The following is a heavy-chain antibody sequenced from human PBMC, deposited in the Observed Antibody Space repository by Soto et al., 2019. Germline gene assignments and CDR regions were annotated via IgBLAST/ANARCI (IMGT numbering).Heavy chain of an antibody. V-gene: IGHV4-59*08. J-gene: IGHJ4*02. D-gene: IGHD2-21*01. CDR3: ARGRGYCGGTNCYLDY. Sequence: SETLSLTCTVSGGSISSYYWSWIRQPPGKGLEWIGYIYYSGSTNYSPSLKSRVTISVVTSKNQFSLKLSSVTAADTAVYYCARGRGYCGGTNCYLDYWGQGALVTVSS. CDR1: GGSISSYY. CDR2: IYYSGST.